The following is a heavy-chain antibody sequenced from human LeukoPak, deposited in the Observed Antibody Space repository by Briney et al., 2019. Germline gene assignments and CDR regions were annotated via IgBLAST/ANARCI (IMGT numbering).Heavy chain of an antibody. D-gene: IGHD3-9*01. V-gene: IGHV1-2*02. CDR1: GYTFTGYY. CDR2: INPNSGGT. CDR3: ARADTPQLRYFDWLLWDYFDY. J-gene: IGHJ4*02. Sequence: ASVKVSCKASGYTFTGYYMHWVRQAPGQGLEWMGWINPNSGGTNYAQKFQGRVTMTRDTSISTAYMELSRLRSGDTAVYYCARADTPQLRYFDWLLWDYFDYWGQGTLVTVSS.